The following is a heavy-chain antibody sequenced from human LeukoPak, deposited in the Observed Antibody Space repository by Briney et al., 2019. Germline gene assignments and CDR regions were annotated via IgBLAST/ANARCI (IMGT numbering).Heavy chain of an antibody. CDR3: ARGSAGLEDY. J-gene: IGHJ4*02. Sequence: KPSETLSLTCTVSGGSITNYYWSWIRQPPGKELEWIGDIYYSGSTSYNPSLKGRVTISVDTSKNQFSLRLSSVTAGDTAVYYCARGSAGLEDYWGQGTLVTVSS. CDR2: IYYSGST. CDR1: GGSITNYY. V-gene: IGHV4-59*01. D-gene: IGHD2-15*01.